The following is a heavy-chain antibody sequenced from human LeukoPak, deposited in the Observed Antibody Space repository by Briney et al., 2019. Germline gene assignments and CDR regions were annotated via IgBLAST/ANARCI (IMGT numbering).Heavy chain of an antibody. J-gene: IGHJ3*02. Sequence: ASVNVSCKASGYTFTIHGISWVRQAPGQGLEWMGWISAYNGTTNYAQKLQGRVTMTTDTSTSTAYMELRSLRSDDTAVYYCASLLWFGELSGDDAFDIWGQGTMVTVSS. CDR2: ISAYNGTT. CDR3: ASLLWFGELSGDDAFDI. CDR1: GYTFTIHG. V-gene: IGHV1-18*01. D-gene: IGHD3-10*01.